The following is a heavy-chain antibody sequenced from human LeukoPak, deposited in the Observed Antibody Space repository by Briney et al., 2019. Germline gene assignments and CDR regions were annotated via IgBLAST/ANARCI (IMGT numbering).Heavy chain of an antibody. Sequence: PGGSLRLSCAAFGFTFSSYGMHWVRQAPGKGLEWVAVIWYDGSNKYYADSVKGRFTISRDNSKNTLYLQMNSLRAEDTAVYYCAKDYPLWGGDRFDYWGQGTLVTVSS. D-gene: IGHD4-17*01. J-gene: IGHJ4*02. CDR1: GFTFSSYG. CDR3: AKDYPLWGGDRFDY. CDR2: IWYDGSNK. V-gene: IGHV3-33*06.